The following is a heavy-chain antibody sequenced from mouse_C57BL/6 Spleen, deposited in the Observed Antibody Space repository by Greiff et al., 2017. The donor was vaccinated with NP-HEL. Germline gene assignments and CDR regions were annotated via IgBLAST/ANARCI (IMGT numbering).Heavy chain of an antibody. CDR3: AIGRGWGNFDY. CDR1: GFTFSDYG. CDR2: ISSGSSTI. V-gene: IGHV5-17*01. Sequence: EVKLVESGGGLVKPGGSLKLSCAASGFTFSDYGMHWVRQAPEKGLEWVAYISSGSSTIYYADTVKGRFTISRDNAKNTLFLQMTSLRSEDTAMYYCAIGRGWGNFDYWGQGTTLTVSS. D-gene: IGHD3-3*01. J-gene: IGHJ2*01.